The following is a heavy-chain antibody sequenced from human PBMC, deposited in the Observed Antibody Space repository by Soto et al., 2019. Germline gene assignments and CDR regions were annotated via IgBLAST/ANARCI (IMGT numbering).Heavy chain of an antibody. Sequence: ASVKVSCKASGYTFTSYAMHWVRQAPGQRLEWMGWINAGNGNTKYSQKFQGRVTITRDTSASTAYMELSSLRSEDTAVYYCARDPVIYDSSGYLGDAFDIWRQGTMVTVSS. CDR3: ARDPVIYDSSGYLGDAFDI. D-gene: IGHD3-22*01. J-gene: IGHJ3*02. V-gene: IGHV1-3*01. CDR2: INAGNGNT. CDR1: GYTFTSYA.